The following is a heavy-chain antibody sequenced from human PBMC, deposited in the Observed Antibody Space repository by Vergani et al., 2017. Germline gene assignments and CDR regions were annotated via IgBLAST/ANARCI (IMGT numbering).Heavy chain of an antibody. D-gene: IGHD3-10*01. J-gene: IGHJ5*02. CDR1: GGSMSGYY. Sequence: QVRLQESGPGLVKPSETLSLTCSVSGGSMSGYYWSWIRQPPRTELEWVGYMYHSGSTNYNPSLERRVTIAEDTSKNQFSLKLNSVTAAATAVYYCGRVADFYGWGSRLLDLWGQGILVTVSS. CDR3: GRVADFYGWGSRLLDL. V-gene: IGHV4-59*01. CDR2: MYHSGST.